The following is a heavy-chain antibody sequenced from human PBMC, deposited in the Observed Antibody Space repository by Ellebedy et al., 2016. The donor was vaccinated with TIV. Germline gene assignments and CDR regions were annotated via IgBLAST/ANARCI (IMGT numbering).Heavy chain of an antibody. CDR1: GYTFINYA. CDR3: ARDQGDDYVWGSYLDY. D-gene: IGHD3-16*02. V-gene: IGHV1-3*01. CDR2: INPGNGNT. J-gene: IGHJ4*02. Sequence: AASVKVSCKASGYTFINYAIHWVRQAPGQRLEWMGWINPGNGNTKYSQKFQGRVTMTTDTSTSTAYMELRSLRSDDTAVYYCARDQGDDYVWGSYLDYWGQGTLVTVSS.